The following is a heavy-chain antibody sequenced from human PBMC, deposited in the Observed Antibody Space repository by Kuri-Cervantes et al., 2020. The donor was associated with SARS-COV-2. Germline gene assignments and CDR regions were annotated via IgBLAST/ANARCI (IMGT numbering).Heavy chain of an antibody. CDR2: ISNDGKNK. D-gene: IGHD2-15*01. CDR1: GFNFSGTD. J-gene: IGHJ4*02. Sequence: GESLKISCAASGFNFSGTDMHWVRQSPGKGLEWVAVISNDGKNKKSIASGKGRFTISRDNSQDILYLQMKSLTSEDTAIYYCAKDRIGVPDSWGQGTLVTVSS. CDR3: AKDRIGVPDS. V-gene: IGHV3-30*18.